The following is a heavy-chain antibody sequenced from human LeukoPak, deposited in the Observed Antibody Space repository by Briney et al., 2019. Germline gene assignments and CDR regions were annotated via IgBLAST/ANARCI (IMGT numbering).Heavy chain of an antibody. CDR1: GFTFSSYS. D-gene: IGHD6-19*01. CDR2: ISSSSSYI. CDR3: ARDGQWLAHTAFDI. V-gene: IGHV3-21*01. J-gene: IGHJ3*02. Sequence: GGSLRLSCAASGFTFSSYSMNWVRQAPGKGLEWVSSISSSSSYIYYADSVKGRFTISRGNAKNSLYLQMNSLRAEDTAVYYCARDGQWLAHTAFDIWGQGTMVTVSS.